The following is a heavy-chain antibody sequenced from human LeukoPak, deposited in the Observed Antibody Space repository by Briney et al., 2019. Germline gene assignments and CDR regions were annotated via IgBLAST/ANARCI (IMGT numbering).Heavy chain of an antibody. D-gene: IGHD3-22*01. V-gene: IGHV1-2*02. CDR1: EYTFTDYY. CDR3: ARQSLDSYETLDAFDI. J-gene: IGHJ3*02. Sequence: AAVKVSCKASEYTFTDYYIHWMRHGPGQGLEWMGWINSKSGGRSYAQKFRGTVTMTKDRPIRTAYMELRRLKPDDTAVYYCARQSLDSYETLDAFDIWGQGTVVTVSS. CDR2: INSKSGGR.